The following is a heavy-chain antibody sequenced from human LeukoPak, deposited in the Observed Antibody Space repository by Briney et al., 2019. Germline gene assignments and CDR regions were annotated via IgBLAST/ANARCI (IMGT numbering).Heavy chain of an antibody. CDR1: GGSLNSGSYY. D-gene: IGHD2-8*01. J-gene: IGHJ4*02. Sequence: SQTLSLTCTVSGGSLNSGSYYWNWIRQPPGKGLEWIGYIYYSGSTYYNPSLKSRVTISVDTSKNQFSLKLSSVTAADTAVYYCARAPRMVYAIDFDYWGQGTLVTVSS. CDR2: IYYSGST. V-gene: IGHV4-30-4*01. CDR3: ARAPRMVYAIDFDY.